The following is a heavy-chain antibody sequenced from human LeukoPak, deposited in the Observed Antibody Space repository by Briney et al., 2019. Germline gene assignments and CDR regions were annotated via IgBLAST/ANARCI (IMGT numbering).Heavy chain of an antibody. V-gene: IGHV3-23*01. CDR3: ARAGFTFSDYFGSFFDY. CDR1: EFIFTNYG. CDR2: ISGSGGTT. Sequence: GGTLRLSCAASEFIFTNYGMSWVRQGPGKGLEWVPSISGSGGTTYYADSVKGRFIISRDNSKNTLSLQMNNLRAEDTAVYYCARAGFTFSDYFGSFFDYWGQGTLVTVSS. D-gene: IGHD3-10*01. J-gene: IGHJ4*02.